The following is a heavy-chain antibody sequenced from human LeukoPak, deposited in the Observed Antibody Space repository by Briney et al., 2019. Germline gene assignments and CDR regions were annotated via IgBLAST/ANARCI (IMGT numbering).Heavy chain of an antibody. CDR1: GFTFSSYS. J-gene: IGHJ3*02. CDR3: ARGKARYYGSGSGAFDI. Sequence: PGGSLRLSCAASGFTFSSYSMNWVRQAPGKGLEWVSSISSSSSYIYYADSVKGRFTISRDNAKNSLYLQMNSLRAEDTAVYYCARGKARYYGSGSGAFDIWGQGTMVTVSS. CDR2: ISSSSSYI. D-gene: IGHD3-10*01. V-gene: IGHV3-21*01.